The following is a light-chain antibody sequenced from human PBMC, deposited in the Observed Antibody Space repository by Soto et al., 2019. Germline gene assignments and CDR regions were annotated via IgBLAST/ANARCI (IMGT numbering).Light chain of an antibody. J-gene: IGKJ1*01. CDR1: QSVDRNY. Sequence: EVVLTQSPGPLSLSPGERATLSCRASQSVDRNYLSWFQHKRGQPPRVLVFATSSRAAGTPVRFSGSGSGTNFTLTISTLEPDDFAVYYCHHFGSSPETFGQGTKVE. CDR3: HHFGSSPET. CDR2: ATS. V-gene: IGKV3-20*01.